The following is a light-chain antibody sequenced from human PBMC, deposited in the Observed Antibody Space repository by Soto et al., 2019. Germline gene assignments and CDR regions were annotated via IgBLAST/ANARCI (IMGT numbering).Light chain of an antibody. J-gene: IGLJ3*02. Sequence: QSALTQPASVSGSPGQSITISCTGTSSDVGGYNYVSWYQQHPGKDPKLMIYEVSNRPSGVSNRFSGSKSGNTASLTISGLQADDETDYYCAAWDGSLSDQWVFGGGTKVTVL. CDR2: EVS. V-gene: IGLV2-14*01. CDR1: SSDVGGYNY. CDR3: AAWDGSLSDQWV.